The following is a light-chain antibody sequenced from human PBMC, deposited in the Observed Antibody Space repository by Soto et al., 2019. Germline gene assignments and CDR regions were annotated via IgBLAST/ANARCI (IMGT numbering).Light chain of an antibody. J-gene: IGLJ3*02. CDR1: SSNIGSNY. CDR3: AAWDDSLSGWV. CDR2: RNN. V-gene: IGLV1-47*01. Sequence: QSVLTQPPSASGTPGQRVTISCSGRSSNIGSNYVYWYQQLPGTAPKLLIYRNNQRPSGVPDRFSGSKSGTSASLAISGLRAEDEADCYCAAWDDSLSGWVFGGGTKLTVL.